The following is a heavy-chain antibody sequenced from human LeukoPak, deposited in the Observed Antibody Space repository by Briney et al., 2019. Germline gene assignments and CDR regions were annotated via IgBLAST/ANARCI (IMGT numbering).Heavy chain of an antibody. CDR2: IYSGGST. J-gene: IGHJ4*02. CDR3: ARGVTSYYKDPFGD. CDR1: GFTVSSNY. D-gene: IGHD1-26*01. Sequence: PGGSLRLSCAASGFTVSSNYMSWVRQAPGKGLEWVSVIYSGGSTYYAESVKGRFTISRDNSKNTLYLQMNSLRAEDTAVYYCARGVTSYYKDPFGDWGQGTLVIVSS. V-gene: IGHV3-66*01.